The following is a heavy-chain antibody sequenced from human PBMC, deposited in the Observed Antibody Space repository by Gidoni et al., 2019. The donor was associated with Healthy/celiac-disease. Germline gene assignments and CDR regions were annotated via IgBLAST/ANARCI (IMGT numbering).Heavy chain of an antibody. CDR1: GFTFSSYA. CDR2: ISYDGSNK. Sequence: QVRLVESGGGVVQPGRSLRLSGAAAGFTFSSYAMHCVRQAPGMGLEWVAVISYDGSNKYYADSVKGRFTISRDNSKNTRYLQMNSLGAEDTAVYYCARDIVSYGYAACDYWGQGTLVTVSS. D-gene: IGHD5-18*01. V-gene: IGHV3-30-3*01. J-gene: IGHJ4*02. CDR3: ARDIVSYGYAACDY.